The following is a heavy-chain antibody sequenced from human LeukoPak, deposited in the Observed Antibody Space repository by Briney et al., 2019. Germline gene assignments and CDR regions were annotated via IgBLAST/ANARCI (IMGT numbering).Heavy chain of an antibody. J-gene: IGHJ5*02. Sequence: SETLSLTCAVSGGSISSGGYSWSWIRQPPGKGLEWIGYIYHSGSTYYNPSLKSRVTISVDRSKNQFSLKLSSVTAADTAVYYCARFRGWLRPNWFDPWGQGTLVTASS. V-gene: IGHV4-30-2*02. CDR3: ARFRGWLRPNWFDP. CDR1: GGSISSGGYS. D-gene: IGHD5-12*01. CDR2: IYHSGST.